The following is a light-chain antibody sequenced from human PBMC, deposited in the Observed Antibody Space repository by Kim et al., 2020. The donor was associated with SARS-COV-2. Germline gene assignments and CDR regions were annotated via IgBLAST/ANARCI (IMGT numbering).Light chain of an antibody. J-gene: IGKJ1*01. CDR1: QGIRNY. V-gene: IGKV1-8*01. CDR2: AAS. Sequence: AIRIIQSPSSLSVSTGDRVTITCRASQGIRNYLAWYQQKPGKAPNLLIFAASTLQSGVPARFSGSGSGTDFTPTITRLQSEDFATYYCQQYYDYPWTFGQGTKVDIK. CDR3: QQYYDYPWT.